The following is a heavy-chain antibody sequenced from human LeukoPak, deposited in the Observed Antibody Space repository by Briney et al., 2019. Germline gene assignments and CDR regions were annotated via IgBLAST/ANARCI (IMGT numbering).Heavy chain of an antibody. CDR3: ARGQRDDYDDSSDPSGDY. V-gene: IGHV3-48*01. CDR2: ISSSSSTI. Sequence: PGGSLRLSCAASGFTFSSYSMNWVRQAPGKGLEWVSYISSSSSTIYYADSVKGRFTISRDNAKNSLYLQMNSLRAEDTAVYYCARGQRDDYDDSSDPSGDYWGQGTLVTVSS. D-gene: IGHD3-22*01. J-gene: IGHJ4*02. CDR1: GFTFSSYS.